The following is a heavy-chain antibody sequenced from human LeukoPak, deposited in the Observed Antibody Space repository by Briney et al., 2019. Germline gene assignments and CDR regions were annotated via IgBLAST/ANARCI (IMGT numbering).Heavy chain of an antibody. D-gene: IGHD3-16*02. CDR2: IYYSGST. V-gene: IGHV4-59*01. CDR3: ARSLTFGGLIAYYDY. Sequence: KASETLSLTCTVSGGSISSYYWSWIRQPPGKGLEWIGFIYYSGSTNYNPSLESRVTISVDTSKNQFSLKLSSVTAADTAVYYCARSLTFGGLIAYYDYWGQGTLVTVSS. J-gene: IGHJ4*02. CDR1: GGSISSYY.